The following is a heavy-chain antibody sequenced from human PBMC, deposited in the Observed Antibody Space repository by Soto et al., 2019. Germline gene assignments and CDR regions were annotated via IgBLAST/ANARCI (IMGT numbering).Heavy chain of an antibody. Sequence: ASETLSLTCAVSGGSSISGGYCWSWIRQPPGKGLEWIGYIYHSGSTYYNPSLKSRVTISVDTSKNQFSLKLSSVTAADTAVYYCARSDGRYWGQGTLVTVSS. CDR2: IYHSGST. CDR3: ARSDGRY. V-gene: IGHV4-30-2*02. J-gene: IGHJ4*02. CDR1: GGSSISGGYC.